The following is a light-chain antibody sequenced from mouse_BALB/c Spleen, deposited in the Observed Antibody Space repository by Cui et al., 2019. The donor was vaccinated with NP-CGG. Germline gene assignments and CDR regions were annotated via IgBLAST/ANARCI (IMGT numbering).Light chain of an antibody. J-gene: IGLJ1*01. CDR3: ALWYSNHWV. CDR1: TGAVITSNY. Sequence: QAVVTQESALTTSPGETVTLTCRSSTGAVITSNYANWVQEKPDHLFTGLIGGANNRAPGVPARFSGSLIGDKSVLTITGAQIEDEARYFCALWYSNHWVFGGGTKLTVL. V-gene: IGLV1*01. CDR2: GAN.